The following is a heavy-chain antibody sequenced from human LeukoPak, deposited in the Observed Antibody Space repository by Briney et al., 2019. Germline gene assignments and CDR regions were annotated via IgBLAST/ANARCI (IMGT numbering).Heavy chain of an antibody. CDR2: ISGSGGST. CDR3: AKGGNSGPNDY. Sequence: GGSLRLSCAASGFTFSNYAMSWVRQAPGKGLEWVSGISGSGGSTYYADSVKGRFTISRDNSKNTSYLQMNSLRAEDTAVYYCAKGGNSGPNDYWGQGTLVTVSS. D-gene: IGHD2/OR15-2a*01. V-gene: IGHV3-23*01. J-gene: IGHJ4*02. CDR1: GFTFSNYA.